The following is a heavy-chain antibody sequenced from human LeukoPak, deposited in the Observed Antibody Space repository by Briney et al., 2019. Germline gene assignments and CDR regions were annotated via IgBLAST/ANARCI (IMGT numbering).Heavy chain of an antibody. V-gene: IGHV3-21*04. CDR1: GFTFSSYS. D-gene: IGHD6-19*01. CDR3: AKAELANSGPDY. J-gene: IGHJ4*02. CDR2: IRFTGSYI. Sequence: PGGSLRLSCAASGFTFSSYSMNWVRQAPRRGLEWVSSIRFTGSYIYYADSVKGRFTISRDDAKNLLSLQMISLRAEDTAVYYCAKAELANSGPDYWGQGTLVTVSS.